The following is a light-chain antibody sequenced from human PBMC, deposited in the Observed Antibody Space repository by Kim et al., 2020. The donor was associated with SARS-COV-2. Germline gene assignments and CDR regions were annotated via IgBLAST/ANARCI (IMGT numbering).Light chain of an antibody. CDR3: QHYGTSPST. V-gene: IGKV3D-20*01. CDR2: DAS. CDR1: QSISGRY. Sequence: PGERAPLSCESSQSISGRYLAWYQQKPGLAPRLLIEDASNRATGIPDRFSGSGSGTDFTLTISRLEPEDFAVYYCQHYGTSPSTFGPGTKVDIK. J-gene: IGKJ3*01.